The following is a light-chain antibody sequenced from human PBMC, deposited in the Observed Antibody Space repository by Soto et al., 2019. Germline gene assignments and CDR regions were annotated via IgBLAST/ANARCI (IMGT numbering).Light chain of an antibody. V-gene: IGLV2-11*01. J-gene: IGLJ2*01. CDR1: SGDIGGYDF. Sequence: QSVLTQPRSVSGSPGQSVTISCTGTSGDIGGYDFVSWYQQHPGKAPKLMIYDVSKRPSGVPDRFSGSKSGNTASLTISGLQAEDEADYYCCSYTGIYVFGGGTKVTVL. CDR2: DVS. CDR3: CSYTGIYV.